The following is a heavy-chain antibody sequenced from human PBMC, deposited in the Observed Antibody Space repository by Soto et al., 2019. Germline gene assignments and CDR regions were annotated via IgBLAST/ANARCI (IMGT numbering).Heavy chain of an antibody. Sequence: QLQLQESGPGLVKASETLSLTCIVSGGSISEKYWNWVRQHPGQGLEWIGLIFANGHTDYNPSLKSRVTMSVDASKNQFSLRLTSMTAADTAVYYCVASLAASGLNWLDPWGRVTLVTVSS. CDR2: IFANGHT. J-gene: IGHJ5*02. D-gene: IGHD6-13*01. V-gene: IGHV4-4*07. CDR1: GGSISEKY. CDR3: VASLAASGLNWLDP.